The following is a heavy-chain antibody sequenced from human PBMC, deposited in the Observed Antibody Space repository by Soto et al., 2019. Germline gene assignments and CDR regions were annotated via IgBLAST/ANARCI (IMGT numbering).Heavy chain of an antibody. CDR3: AKVRRELARAFYYCYGMDV. D-gene: IGHD1-26*01. J-gene: IGHJ6*02. CDR1: GFTFSSYG. V-gene: IGHV3-30*18. CDR2: ISYDGSNK. Sequence: QVQLVESGGGVVQPGRSLRLSCAASGFTFSSYGMHWVRQAPGKGLEWVAVISYDGSNKYYADSVKGRFTISRDNSKNTLYLQMNSLRAEDTAVYYCAKVRRELARAFYYCYGMDVWGQGTTVTVSS.